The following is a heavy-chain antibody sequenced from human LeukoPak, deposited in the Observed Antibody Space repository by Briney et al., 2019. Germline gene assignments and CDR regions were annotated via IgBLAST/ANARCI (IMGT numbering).Heavy chain of an antibody. Sequence: TSETLSLTCTVSGGSISSSSYYWGWIRQPPGKGLEWIGEINHSGSTNYNPSLKSRVTISVDTSKNQFSLKLSSVTAADTAVYYCARVRAARRTKSWFDPWGQGTLVTVSS. CDR1: GGSISSSSYY. CDR2: INHSGST. V-gene: IGHV4-39*07. J-gene: IGHJ5*02. D-gene: IGHD6-6*01. CDR3: ARVRAARRTKSWFDP.